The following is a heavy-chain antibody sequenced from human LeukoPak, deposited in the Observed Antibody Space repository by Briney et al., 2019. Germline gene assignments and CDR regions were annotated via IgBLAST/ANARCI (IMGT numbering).Heavy chain of an antibody. CDR2: ISDGGSTT. Sequence: PGGFLRLSCAASGFTVSSNYMSWVRQAPGKGLVWVSRISDGGSTTTYADSVKGRFIISRDSAKNTLYLQMNGLRAEDTAVYYCARGEYYYDGGYWGQGTLVTVSS. V-gene: IGHV3-74*01. CDR1: GFTVSSNY. J-gene: IGHJ4*02. D-gene: IGHD3-22*01. CDR3: ARGEYYYDGGY.